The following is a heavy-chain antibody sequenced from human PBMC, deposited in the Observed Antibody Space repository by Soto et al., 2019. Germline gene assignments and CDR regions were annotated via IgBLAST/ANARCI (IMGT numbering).Heavy chain of an antibody. CDR3: ARGLAGNYGTFDL. CDR1: EFTFRSYW. V-gene: IGHV3-74*01. J-gene: IGHJ3*01. Sequence: EVQLVDSGGGLVQPGGSLRLSCAASEFTFRSYWMHWVRQSPGKGLVWVSRISGDGSSTNYADSVKGRFTISRDNAKNTVYWQNDSLSTDATAVYYCARGLAGNYGTFDLWSKRTMVVVSS. CDR2: ISGDGSST. D-gene: IGHD1-1*01.